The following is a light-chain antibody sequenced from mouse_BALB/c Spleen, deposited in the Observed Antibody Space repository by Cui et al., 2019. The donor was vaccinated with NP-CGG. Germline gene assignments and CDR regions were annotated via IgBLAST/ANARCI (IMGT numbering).Light chain of an antibody. CDR3: ALWYSNHWV. CDR1: TGAVTTSNY. Sequence: QAVVTQESSITQSPGATVTLTCRSSTGAVTTSNYANWVQEKPDHLFTGLIGGTNNRPPGVPARFSGSLIGDKTALTITGAQTEDEAIYFCALWYSNHWVFGGGTKLTVL. V-gene: IGLV1*01. J-gene: IGLJ1*01. CDR2: GTN.